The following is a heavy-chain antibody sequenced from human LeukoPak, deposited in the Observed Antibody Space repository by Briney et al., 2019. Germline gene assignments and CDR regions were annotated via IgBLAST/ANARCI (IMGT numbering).Heavy chain of an antibody. CDR2: ISGSGGRT. D-gene: IGHD2-15*01. Sequence: GGSLRLSCATSEITFSSYAMSWVRQAPGKGLEWVSAISGSGGRTYYADSVKGRFTISRDNSKNTLYLQMNSLRAEYAAVYYCAKARVVVAATISFDYWGQGTLVTVSS. J-gene: IGHJ4*02. V-gene: IGHV3-23*01. CDR3: AKARVVVAATISFDY. CDR1: EITFSSYA.